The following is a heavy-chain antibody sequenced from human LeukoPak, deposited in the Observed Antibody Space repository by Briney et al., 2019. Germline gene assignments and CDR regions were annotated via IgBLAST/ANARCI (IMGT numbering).Heavy chain of an antibody. D-gene: IGHD2-15*01. CDR2: ISYDGSNK. Sequence: GRSLRLSCAASGFTFSSYAMHWVRQAPGKGLEWGAVISYDGSNKYYADSVKGRFTISRDNPKNTLYLQMNSLRAEDTAVYYCARDKSCSGGSCYYFDYWGQGTLVTVSS. CDR3: ARDKSCSGGSCYYFDY. V-gene: IGHV3-30-3*01. J-gene: IGHJ4*02. CDR1: GFTFSSYA.